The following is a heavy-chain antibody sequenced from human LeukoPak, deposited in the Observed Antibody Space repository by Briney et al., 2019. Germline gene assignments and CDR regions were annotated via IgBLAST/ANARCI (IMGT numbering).Heavy chain of an antibody. J-gene: IGHJ6*03. D-gene: IGHD3-9*01. Sequence: SVTVSCKASGGTFSSYAISWVRQAPGQGLEWMGGIIPIFGTAKYAQKFQGRVTITADESTSTAYMELSSLRSEDTAVYYCARGQYYDILTGHMSGDYYYYMDVGSRGTTVTISS. CDR1: GGTFSSYA. V-gene: IGHV1-69*13. CDR3: ARGQYYDILTGHMSGDYYYYMDV. CDR2: IIPIFGTA.